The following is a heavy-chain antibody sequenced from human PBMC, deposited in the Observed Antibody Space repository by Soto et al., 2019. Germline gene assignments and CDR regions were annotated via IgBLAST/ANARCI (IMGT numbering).Heavy chain of an antibody. CDR2: ISYDGSNK. D-gene: IGHD4-17*01. CDR3: AKDHYGDYSTFAY. Sequence: QVQLVESGGGVVQPGRSLRLSCAASGFTFSSYGMHWVRQAPGKGLEWVAVISYDGSNKYYADSVKGRFTISRDNSKNTLYLQMNSLRAEDTAVYYCAKDHYGDYSTFAYWGQGTLVAVCS. V-gene: IGHV3-30*18. J-gene: IGHJ4*02. CDR1: GFTFSSYG.